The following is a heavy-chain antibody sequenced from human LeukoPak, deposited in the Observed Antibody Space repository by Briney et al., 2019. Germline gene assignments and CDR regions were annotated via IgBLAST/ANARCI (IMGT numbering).Heavy chain of an antibody. Sequence: GGSLRLSCAASGFTFSSCAMSWVRQAPGKGLEWVSAISGSGGSTYYADSVKGRFTISRDNSKNTLYLQMNSLRAEDTAVYYCAKDNTLTEPGGYFDYWGQGTLVTVSS. V-gene: IGHV3-23*01. CDR3: AKDNTLTEPGGYFDY. CDR1: GFTFSSCA. CDR2: ISGSGGST. J-gene: IGHJ4*02. D-gene: IGHD1-14*01.